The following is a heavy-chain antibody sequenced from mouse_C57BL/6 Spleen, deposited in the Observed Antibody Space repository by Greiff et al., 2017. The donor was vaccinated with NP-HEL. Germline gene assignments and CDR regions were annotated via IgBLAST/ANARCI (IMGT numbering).Heavy chain of an antibody. J-gene: IGHJ2*01. Sequence: QVQLQQSGAELVKPGASVKLSCKASGYTFTEYTINWVKQRPGQGLEWIGWFYPGGGSVKYNEKFKDKATLTADNSSSTAYMELSRLTSEDAAVYFCSIHEDGYYYGSCSFDYWGQGTTLTVSS. V-gene: IGHV1-62-2*01. CDR2: FYPGGGSV. CDR3: SIHEDGYYYGSCSFDY. D-gene: IGHD1-1*01. CDR1: GYTFTEYT.